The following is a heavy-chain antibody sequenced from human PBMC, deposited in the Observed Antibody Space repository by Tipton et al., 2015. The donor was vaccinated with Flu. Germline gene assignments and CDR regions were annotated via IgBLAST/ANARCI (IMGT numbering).Heavy chain of an antibody. CDR3: ARTSVFGVAPYYYYGMGV. V-gene: IGHV3-74*01. CDR2: ITNDASGT. D-gene: IGHD3-3*01. CDR1: GFSFSTYW. Sequence: SLRLSCAASGFSFSTYWMHWVRQAPGMGLVWVSRITNDASGTIYADSVKGRFTISRDNAKNTLYLQMNSLRAEDTAAYYCARTSVFGVAPYYYYGMGVWGPGTTVTVSS. J-gene: IGHJ6*02.